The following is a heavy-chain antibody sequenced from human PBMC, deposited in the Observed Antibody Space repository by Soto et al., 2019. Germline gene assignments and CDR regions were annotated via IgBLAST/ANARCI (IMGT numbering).Heavy chain of an antibody. D-gene: IGHD3-10*01. CDR3: ARDLEFRDGNISHLDY. CDR2: IMPIIGTA. J-gene: IGHJ4*02. Sequence: QVQLVQSGAEVKKPGSSVKVSCKASGGTFSSHVFNWVRQAPGQGLEWMGGIMPIIGTANYAQKFQGRVTITAEESTSTAYMALSSLRSEDTAVYYCARDLEFRDGNISHLDYWGQGTLVTVSS. CDR1: GGTFSSHV. V-gene: IGHV1-69*01.